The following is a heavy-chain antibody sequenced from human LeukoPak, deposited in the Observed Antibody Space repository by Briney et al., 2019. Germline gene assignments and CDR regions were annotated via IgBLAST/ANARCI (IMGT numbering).Heavy chain of an antibody. Sequence: SETLSLTCTVSGGSISSYYWSWIRQPAGKGLEWIGRIYTSGSTNYNPSLKSRVTMSVDTSKNQFSLKLSSLTAADTAGNYFAASGSYSFLFDFWGQGTLVTVSS. J-gene: IGHJ4*01. V-gene: IGHV4-4*07. CDR3: AASGSYSFLFDF. CDR1: GGSISSYY. CDR2: IYTSGST. D-gene: IGHD1-26*01.